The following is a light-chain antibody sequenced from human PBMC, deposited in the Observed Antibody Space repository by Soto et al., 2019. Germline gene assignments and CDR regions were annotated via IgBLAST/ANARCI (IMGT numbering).Light chain of an antibody. Sequence: EIVLTQSPATLSLSPGERATLSCRASQSVGFQLAWYQQTPGQAPRLLISDASSRATGIPARFSGSGSGTDFTLTISSLEPEDFAVYYCQQRSDWPLTFGGGTKVEIK. CDR1: QSVGFQ. V-gene: IGKV3-11*01. J-gene: IGKJ4*01. CDR3: QQRSDWPLT. CDR2: DAS.